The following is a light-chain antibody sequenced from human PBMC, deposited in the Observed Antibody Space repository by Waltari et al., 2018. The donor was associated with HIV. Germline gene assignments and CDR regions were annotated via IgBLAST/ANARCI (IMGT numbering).Light chain of an antibody. CDR3: QQRTNWPPYS. J-gene: IGKJ2*03. CDR1: QSVGTY. V-gene: IGKV3-11*01. Sequence: EIVLTQSPATLSLSPGERATLSCRASQSVGTYLAWYQQKPGQAPRLLIYDASNRATGIPARFSGSGSRTDFTLTISSLEPEDFAVYYCQQRTNWPPYSFGQGTKPEIK. CDR2: DAS.